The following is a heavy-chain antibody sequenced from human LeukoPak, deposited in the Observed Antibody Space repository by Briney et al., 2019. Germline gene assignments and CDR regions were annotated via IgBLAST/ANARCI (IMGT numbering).Heavy chain of an antibody. J-gene: IGHJ4*02. CDR2: IYTSGST. CDR1: GASISSYY. CDR3: ASKPLTSSIAAVDH. D-gene: IGHD6-13*01. Sequence: SETLSLTCTVSGASISSYYWSWIRQPAGKGLEWIGRIYTSGSTYYSPSLKSRVTISVDTSKNQLSLKLTSVTAADTAVYYCASKPLTSSIAAVDHWGQGTLVTVSS. V-gene: IGHV4-4*07.